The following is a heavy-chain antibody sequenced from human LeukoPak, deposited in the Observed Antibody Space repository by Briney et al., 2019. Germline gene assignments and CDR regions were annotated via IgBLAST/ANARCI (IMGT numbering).Heavy chain of an antibody. CDR3: ARGYGSGSYYVY. V-gene: IGHV4-4*07. CDR2: IYTSGST. J-gene: IGHJ4*02. D-gene: IGHD3-10*01. Sequence: SETLSLTCTVSGGSISSYYWSWIRQPAGKGLEWIGRIYTSGSTNYNPSLKSRVTMSVDTSKNQFSLKLTSVTAADTAVYFCARGYGSGSYYVYWGQGTLVTASS. CDR1: GGSISSYY.